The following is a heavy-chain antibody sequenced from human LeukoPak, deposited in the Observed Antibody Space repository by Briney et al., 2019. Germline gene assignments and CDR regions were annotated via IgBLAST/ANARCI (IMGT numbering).Heavy chain of an antibody. D-gene: IGHD5-18*01. Sequence: GGSLRLSCAASGFTFSSYAMSWVRQAPGKGLERVSAISGSRDSTDYADSVKGRFTVSRDNSKNTLYLQMNSLRAEDTAVYYCAKGGAARFDYWGPGTVVTVSS. CDR1: GFTFSSYA. J-gene: IGHJ4*02. CDR3: AKGGAARFDY. V-gene: IGHV3-23*01. CDR2: ISGSRDST.